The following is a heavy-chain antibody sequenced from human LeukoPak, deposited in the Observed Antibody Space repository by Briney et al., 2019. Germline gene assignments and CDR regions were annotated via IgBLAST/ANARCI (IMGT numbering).Heavy chain of an antibody. D-gene: IGHD6-13*01. CDR1: GGSISSYY. CDR2: IYYSGST. V-gene: IGHV4-59*01. J-gene: IGHJ4*02. Sequence: SETLPLTCTVSGGSISSYYWSWIRQPPGKGLEWIGYIYYSGSTNYNPSLKSRVTISVDTSKNQFSLKLSSVTAADTAVYYCARGIAAARFDYWGQGTLGTVSS. CDR3: ARGIAAARFDY.